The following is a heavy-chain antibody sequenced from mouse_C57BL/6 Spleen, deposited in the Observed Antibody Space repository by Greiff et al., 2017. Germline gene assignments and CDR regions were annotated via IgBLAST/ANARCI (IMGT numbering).Heavy chain of an antibody. CDR2: INPSNGGT. CDR1: GYTFTSYW. V-gene: IGHV1-53*01. J-gene: IGHJ2*01. Sequence: QVQLKQSGTELVKPGASVKLSCKASGYTFTSYWMHWVKQRPGQGLEWIGNINPSNGGTNYNEKFKSKATLTVDKSSSTAYMQLSSLTSEDSAVYYCARRNRGSSGYGYFDCWGQGTTLTVSS. D-gene: IGHD3-2*02. CDR3: ARRNRGSSGYGYFDC.